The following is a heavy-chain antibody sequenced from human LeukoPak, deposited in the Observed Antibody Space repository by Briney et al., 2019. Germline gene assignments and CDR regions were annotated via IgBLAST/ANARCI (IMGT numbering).Heavy chain of an antibody. CDR1: GGSISSGDYD. D-gene: IGHD1-20*01. CDR2: IYYSGST. V-gene: IGHV4-30-4*08. Sequence: SETLSLTCTVSGGSISSGDYDWSWIRQPPGKGLEWIGYIYYSGSTYYNPSLKSRVTRSVDTSKNQFSLKLSSVTAEDTAVYYCAREPSDNWNPTTIDYWGQGTLVTVSS. J-gene: IGHJ4*02. CDR3: AREPSDNWNPTTIDY.